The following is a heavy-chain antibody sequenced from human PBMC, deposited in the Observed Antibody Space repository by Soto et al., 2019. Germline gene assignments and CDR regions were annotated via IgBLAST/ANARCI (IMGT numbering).Heavy chain of an antibody. V-gene: IGHV4-39*01. D-gene: IGHD3-3*02. J-gene: IGHJ5*02. CDR1: GDSIISSDFY. Sequence: SETLSLTCTVSGDSIISSDFYWGWVRQPPGKGLEWIGSIFYLGSSYYNPSLKSRVTMSVDTSKNQFSLRLRSVTAADTALYFCARHSLALRKNNRFDPWGQGIMVTVSS. CDR3: ARHSLALRKNNRFDP. CDR2: IFYLGSS.